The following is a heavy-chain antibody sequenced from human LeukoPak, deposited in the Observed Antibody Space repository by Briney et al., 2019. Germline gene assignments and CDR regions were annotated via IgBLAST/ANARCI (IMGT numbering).Heavy chain of an antibody. Sequence: GGSLRLSCAASGFTLHTYNMNWVRQAPGGGLEWVSSISGSGDYTNYAGSVKGRFTISRDNSKNTLYLQMNSLRAEDTAVYYCAKDPYQTNREYGSARPDYWGHRTLGTVSS. CDR3: AKDPYQTNREYGSARPDY. V-gene: IGHV3-23*01. CDR2: ISGSGDYT. J-gene: IGHJ4*01. CDR1: GFTLHTYN. D-gene: IGHD3-10*01.